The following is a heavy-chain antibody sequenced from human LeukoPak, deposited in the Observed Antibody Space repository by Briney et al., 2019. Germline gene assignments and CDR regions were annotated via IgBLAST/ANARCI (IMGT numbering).Heavy chain of an antibody. J-gene: IGHJ6*02. Sequence: PGGSLRLSCAASGFTFSSYWMSWVRQAPGKGLEWVANIKQDGSEKYYVDSVKGRFTISRDNAKNSLYLQMNSLRAEDTAVYYCARVDTRQWLVNYYYYGMDVWGQGTTVTVSS. CDR1: GFTFSSYW. CDR3: ARVDTRQWLVNYYYYGMDV. V-gene: IGHV3-7*01. CDR2: IKQDGSEK. D-gene: IGHD6-19*01.